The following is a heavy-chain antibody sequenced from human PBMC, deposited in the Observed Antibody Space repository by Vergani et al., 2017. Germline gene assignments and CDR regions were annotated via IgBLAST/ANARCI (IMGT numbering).Heavy chain of an antibody. Sequence: EVQLVESGGGLVKPGGSLRLSCAASGFTFSSYSMNWVRQAPGKGLEWVSSISSRTSYIYYADSVKGRFTISRDNAKNSLYLQMNSLRTEDTAVYYCARAGVGVEDSWGKGPLVTVSS. D-gene: IGHD1-26*01. CDR1: GFTFSSYS. CDR3: ARAGVGVEDS. J-gene: IGHJ4*02. V-gene: IGHV3-21*01. CDR2: ISSRTSYI.